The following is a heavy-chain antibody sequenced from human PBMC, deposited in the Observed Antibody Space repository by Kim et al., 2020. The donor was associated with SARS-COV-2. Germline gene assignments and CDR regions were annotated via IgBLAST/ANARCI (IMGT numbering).Heavy chain of an antibody. V-gene: IGHV4-61*01. CDR1: GGSVSSGSYY. CDR3: ARDSSSWYGGVDY. D-gene: IGHD6-13*01. Sequence: SETLSLTCTVSGGSVSSGSYYWSWIRQPPGKGLEWIVYIYYSGSTKYNPSLKRRVTISVDTSTNQFSLKLSSVTAADTTVYYCARDSSSWYGGVDYWGQGTLVTVSS. J-gene: IGHJ4*02. CDR2: IYYSGST.